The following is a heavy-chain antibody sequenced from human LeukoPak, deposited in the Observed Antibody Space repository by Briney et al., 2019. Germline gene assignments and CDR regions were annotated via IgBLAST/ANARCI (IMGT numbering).Heavy chain of an antibody. Sequence: GGSLRLSCAASGFTFSSYSMNWVRQAPGKGLEWVSYISSSSSTIYYADSVKGRFTISRDNAKNSLYLQMNSLRVEDTAVYYCARDASGWSVYWGQGTLVIVSS. J-gene: IGHJ4*02. CDR3: ARDASGWSVY. CDR1: GFTFSSYS. CDR2: ISSSSSTI. V-gene: IGHV3-48*04. D-gene: IGHD6-19*01.